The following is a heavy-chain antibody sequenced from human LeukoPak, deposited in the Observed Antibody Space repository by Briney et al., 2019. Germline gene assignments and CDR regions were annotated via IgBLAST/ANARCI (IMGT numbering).Heavy chain of an antibody. CDR1: GGSISTYY. CDR2: IYYSGST. CDR3: ARSASSWYGLGY. V-gene: IGHV4-59*01. D-gene: IGHD6-13*01. J-gene: IGHJ4*02. Sequence: SETLSLTCTVSGGSISTYYWSWIRQPPGKGLEWIGYIYYSGSTNYNPPLKSRVTISLDTSKNQFSLKLSSVTAADTAVYYCARSASSWYGLGYWGQGTLVTVSS.